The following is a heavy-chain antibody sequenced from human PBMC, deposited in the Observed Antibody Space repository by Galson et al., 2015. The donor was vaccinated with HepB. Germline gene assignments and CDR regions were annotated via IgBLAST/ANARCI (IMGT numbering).Heavy chain of an antibody. CDR3: AHSSWVDYGVDY. D-gene: IGHD4-17*01. V-gene: IGHV2-5*02. CDR2: IYWDDDK. CDR1: GFSLSTSGVG. Sequence: PALVKPTQTLTRTCTFSGFSLSTSGVGVGWIRQPPGKALGWLALIYWDDDKRYSPSLKSRLTITKDTSKNQVVLTMTNMDPVDTATYYCAHSSWVDYGVDYWGQGTLVTVSS. J-gene: IGHJ4*02.